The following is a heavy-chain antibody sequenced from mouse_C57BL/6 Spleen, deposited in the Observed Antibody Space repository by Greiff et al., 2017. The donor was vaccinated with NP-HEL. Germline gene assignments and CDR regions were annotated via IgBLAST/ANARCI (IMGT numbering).Heavy chain of an antibody. CDR3: TRGYDYLYYAMDY. Sequence: QVQLQQSGAELVRPGASVTLSCKASGYTFTDYEMHWVKQTPVHGLEWIGAIDPETGGTAYNQKFKGKAILTADKSSSTAYMELRSLTSEDSAVYYCTRGYDYLYYAMDYWGQGTSVTVSS. CDR1: GYTFTDYE. D-gene: IGHD2-4*01. V-gene: IGHV1-15*01. J-gene: IGHJ4*01. CDR2: IDPETGGT.